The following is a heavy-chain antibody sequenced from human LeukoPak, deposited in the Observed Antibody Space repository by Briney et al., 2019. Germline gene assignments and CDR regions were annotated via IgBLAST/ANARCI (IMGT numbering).Heavy chain of an antibody. CDR3: ARVRDGYNDAYDI. D-gene: IGHD5-24*01. CDR2: FDPEDGET. Sequence: ASVKVSCKVSGYTLTELSMHWVRQAPGKGLEWMGGFDPEDGETFYAQKFQGRVTMTRDTSTSTVYMELSSLKSEDTAVYYCARVRDGYNDAYDIWGQGTMVTVSS. V-gene: IGHV1-24*01. CDR1: GYTLTELS. J-gene: IGHJ3*02.